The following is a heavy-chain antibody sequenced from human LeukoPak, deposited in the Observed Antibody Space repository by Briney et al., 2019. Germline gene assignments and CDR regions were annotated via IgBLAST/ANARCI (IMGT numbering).Heavy chain of an antibody. V-gene: IGHV3-7*01. D-gene: IGHD2/OR15-2a*01. CDR1: GFTFSSYW. CDR3: ARGPTRANSSDY. J-gene: IGHJ4*02. Sequence: PGGSLRLSCAASGFTFSSYWMSWARQPPGKGLEWVAKIKQDGSEKYYVDSVKGRFTISRDNAKNSLYLQMNSLRAEDTAVYYCARGPTRANSSDYWGQGTLLTVSS. CDR2: IKQDGSEK.